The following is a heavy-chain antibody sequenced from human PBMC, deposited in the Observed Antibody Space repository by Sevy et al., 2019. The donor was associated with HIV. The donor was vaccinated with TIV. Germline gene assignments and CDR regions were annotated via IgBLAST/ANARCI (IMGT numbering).Heavy chain of an antibody. Sequence: ASVKVSCKASGYTFTGYYMHWVRQAPGQGLEWMGWINPNSGGTNYAQKFQGRVTMTRDTSISTAYMELSRLSSDDTAVYYCARGKSLNYYDSSGYPYYWGQGTLVTVSS. CDR2: INPNSGGT. J-gene: IGHJ4*02. CDR3: ARGKSLNYYDSSGYPYY. CDR1: GYTFTGYY. V-gene: IGHV1-2*02. D-gene: IGHD3-22*01.